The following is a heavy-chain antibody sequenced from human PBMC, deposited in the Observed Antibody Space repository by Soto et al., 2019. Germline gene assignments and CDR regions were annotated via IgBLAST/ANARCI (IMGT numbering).Heavy chain of an antibody. Sequence: EVQLLASGGGLVQPGGSLRLSCAASGFTFSTYAMIWVRQAPGKGLEWVSVITGSGGSTYYADSVKGRFTISRDTSKNTLFLQMNSLRAEDTAVYYCAKDRYGDYGGIDYWGQGTMVTVSS. CDR3: AKDRYGDYGGIDY. J-gene: IGHJ4*02. D-gene: IGHD4-17*01. CDR1: GFTFSTYA. CDR2: ITGSGGST. V-gene: IGHV3-23*01.